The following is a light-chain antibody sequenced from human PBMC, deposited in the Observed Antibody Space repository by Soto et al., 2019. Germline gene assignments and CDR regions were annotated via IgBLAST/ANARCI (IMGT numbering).Light chain of an antibody. J-gene: IGLJ3*02. V-gene: IGLV2-11*01. CDR2: DVS. CDR1: GSDVGGYNY. Sequence: QSALTQPRSVSGSPGQSVTISCTGTGSDVGGYNYVSWYQQHPGKAPKLMIFDVSKRPSGVPDHFSGSKSGNTASLTISGLQAEDEADYYCCSYAGSYPWVFGGGTKLPVL. CDR3: CSYAGSYPWV.